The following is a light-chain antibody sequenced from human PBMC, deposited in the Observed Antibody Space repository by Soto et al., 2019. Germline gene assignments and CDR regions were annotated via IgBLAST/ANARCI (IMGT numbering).Light chain of an antibody. V-gene: IGKV3-11*01. CDR3: QQRFNWPLT. CDR2: DAS. Sequence: EIVLTQSPSTLSLSPGERATLSCRASQSLSSYLAWYQQRPGQAPRLLIYDASKRPTGIPARFSGSGSGTDFNLTITSLETEDFAVYYCQQRFNWPLTFGQGTKVDIK. CDR1: QSLSSY. J-gene: IGKJ1*01.